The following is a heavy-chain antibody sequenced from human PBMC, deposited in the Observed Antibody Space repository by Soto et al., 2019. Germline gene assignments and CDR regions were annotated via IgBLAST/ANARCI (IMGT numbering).Heavy chain of an antibody. D-gene: IGHD6-19*01. CDR3: AKDSLLQRLAWVDAFDI. J-gene: IGHJ3*02. Sequence: EVQLLESGGGLVQPGGSLRLSCAASGFTFSSYAMSWVRQAPGKGLEWVSAISGSGGSTYYADSVKGRFTISRDNSKNTLCLQMNSLRAEDTAVYYCAKDSLLQRLAWVDAFDIWGQGTMVTVSS. CDR1: GFTFSSYA. V-gene: IGHV3-23*01. CDR2: ISGSGGST.